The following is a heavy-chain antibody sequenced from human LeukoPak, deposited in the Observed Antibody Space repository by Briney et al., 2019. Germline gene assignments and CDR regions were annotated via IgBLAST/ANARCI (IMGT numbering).Heavy chain of an antibody. D-gene: IGHD5-24*01. Sequence: ASVKVSCKASGYTFTSYGISWVRQAPGQGLEWMGWISAYNGNTNYAQRLQGRVTMTTDTSTSTAYMELRSLRSDDTAVYYCARGGDGYNCLNYYDYWGQGTLVTVSS. V-gene: IGHV1-18*01. CDR1: GYTFTSYG. CDR3: ARGGDGYNCLNYYDY. J-gene: IGHJ4*02. CDR2: ISAYNGNT.